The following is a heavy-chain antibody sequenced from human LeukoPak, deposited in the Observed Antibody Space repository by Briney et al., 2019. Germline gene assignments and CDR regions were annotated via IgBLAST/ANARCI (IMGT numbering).Heavy chain of an antibody. J-gene: IGHJ4*02. CDR1: GFTLSSYE. CDR2: ISSGSTI. Sequence: RGSLRLSCAASGFTLSSYEMNWVRQAPGKGLEWVSYISSGSTIYDADSVKGRFTISRDNAKNSMYLQMNSLRAEDTAVYYGARERIAVAGAPFDYWGQGTLVTVSS. CDR3: ARERIAVAGAPFDY. D-gene: IGHD6-19*01. V-gene: IGHV3-48*03.